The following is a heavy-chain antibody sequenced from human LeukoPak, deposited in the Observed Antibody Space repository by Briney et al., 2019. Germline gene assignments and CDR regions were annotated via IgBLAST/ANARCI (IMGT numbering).Heavy chain of an antibody. CDR1: GYTFTGYY. V-gene: IGHV1-2*02. D-gene: IGHD3-10*01. Sequence: ASVKVSCKASGYTFTGYYMHWVRQAPGQGLEWMGWINPNSGGTNYAQKFQGRVTMTRDTSISTAYMELSRLRSDDTAVYYCARGSITMVQGVPPDAFDIWGQGTMVTVSS. CDR3: ARGSITMVQGVPPDAFDI. J-gene: IGHJ3*02. CDR2: INPNSGGT.